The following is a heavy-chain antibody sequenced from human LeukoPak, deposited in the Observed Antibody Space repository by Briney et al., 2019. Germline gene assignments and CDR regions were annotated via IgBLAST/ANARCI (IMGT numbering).Heavy chain of an antibody. CDR3: ARGARIAYYDFWSGYYNNWFDP. CDR2: ISAYNGNT. Sequence: ASVKVSCKASGYTFTSYGISWVRQAPGQGFEWMGWISAYNGNTNCAQKLQGRVTMTTDTSTSTAYMELRSLRSDDTAVYYCARGARIAYYDFWSGYYNNWFDPWGQGTLVTVSS. CDR1: GYTFTSYG. V-gene: IGHV1-18*01. J-gene: IGHJ5*02. D-gene: IGHD3-3*01.